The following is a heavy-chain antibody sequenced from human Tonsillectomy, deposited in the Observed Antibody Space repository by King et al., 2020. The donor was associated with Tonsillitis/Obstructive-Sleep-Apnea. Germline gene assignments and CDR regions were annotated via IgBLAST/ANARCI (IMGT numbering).Heavy chain of an antibody. D-gene: IGHD2-15*01. V-gene: IGHV1-2*02. CDR3: ARGRWCGGTWYEVLVDP. J-gene: IGHJ5*02. Sequence: QLVQSGAEVKKPGASVKVSCKASGYTFTDYYIHWVRQAPGQGLEWMGWISPYSGHTYYAQKFQDRVTMTRDTSISTAYVELSRLRSDDMAVYYCARGRWCGGTWYEVLVDPWGQGTLVTVAA. CDR2: ISPYSGHT. CDR1: GYTFTDYY.